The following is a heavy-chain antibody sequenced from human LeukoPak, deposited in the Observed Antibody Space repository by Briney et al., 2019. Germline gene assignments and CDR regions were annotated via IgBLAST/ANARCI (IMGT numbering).Heavy chain of an antibody. V-gene: IGHV1-18*01. Sequence: GASVSVSCKASGRTNNRFGVTWVRQAPGQGLEWIGWISSDNGIPRYADKFQGRVTISADTSTTTAYIEMRSLTYDDTAVYFCANVAKGRFFFYHMDVWGKGTTVTVSS. CDR1: GRTNNRFG. CDR3: ANVAKGRFFFYHMDV. CDR2: ISSDNGIP. D-gene: IGHD2-2*01. J-gene: IGHJ6*04.